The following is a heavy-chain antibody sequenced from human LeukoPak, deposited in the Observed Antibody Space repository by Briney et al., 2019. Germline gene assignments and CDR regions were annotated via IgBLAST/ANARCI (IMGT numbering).Heavy chain of an antibody. J-gene: IGHJ4*02. Sequence: ASVKVSYKASGYTFTSYYMHWVRQAPGQGLEWMGIINPSGGSTSYAQKFQGRVTMTRDTSTSTVYMELSSLRSEDTAVYYCARTSPYYDYVWGSYRPYYFDYWGQGTLVTVSS. CDR3: ARTSPYYDYVWGSYRPYYFDY. CDR2: INPSGGST. CDR1: GYTFTSYY. V-gene: IGHV1-46*01. D-gene: IGHD3-16*02.